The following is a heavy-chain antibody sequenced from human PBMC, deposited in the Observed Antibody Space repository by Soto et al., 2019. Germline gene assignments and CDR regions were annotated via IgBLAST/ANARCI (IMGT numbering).Heavy chain of an antibody. Sequence: SGTLSLTCAVYGGAFSGYYWSWVRQPPGKGLGWIGEINHSGSTNYNPSLKSRVTISVDTSKNQFSLKLSSVTAADTAVYYCARATPLRYCSSTSCYNYFDYWGQGTLVTVSS. J-gene: IGHJ4*02. CDR3: ARATPLRYCSSTSCYNYFDY. CDR2: INHSGST. V-gene: IGHV4-34*01. CDR1: GGAFSGYY. D-gene: IGHD2-2*02.